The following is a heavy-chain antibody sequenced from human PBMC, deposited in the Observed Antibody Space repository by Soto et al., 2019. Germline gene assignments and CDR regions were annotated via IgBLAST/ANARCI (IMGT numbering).Heavy chain of an antibody. CDR2: ITTSSTYI. CDR3: AKDLGGYCSGAGCRTGMDV. Sequence: PGGSLRLSCAASGFTFSSYSMNWVRQAPGKGLEWVSTITTSSTYIYYADSVKGRFTISRDNAKNSLYLQMNSLRAEDTALYYCAKDLGGYCSGAGCRTGMDVWGQGTTVTVSS. V-gene: IGHV3-21*01. D-gene: IGHD2-15*01. CDR1: GFTFSSYS. J-gene: IGHJ6*02.